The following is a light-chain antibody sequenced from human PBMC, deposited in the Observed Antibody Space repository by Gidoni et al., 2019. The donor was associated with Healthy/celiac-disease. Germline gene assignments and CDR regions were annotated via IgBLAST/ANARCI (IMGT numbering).Light chain of an antibody. V-gene: IGKV4-1*01. Sequence: DIVMTQSPDSLAVSLGERATTNCKSSQSVLYSSNNKNYLAWYQQKPGQPPKLLIYWASTRESGVPDRFSGSGSGTDSTLTISSLQAEDVAVYYCQQYYSTPCSFGQGTKLEIK. CDR1: QSVLYSSNNKNY. J-gene: IGKJ2*04. CDR2: WAS. CDR3: QQYYSTPCS.